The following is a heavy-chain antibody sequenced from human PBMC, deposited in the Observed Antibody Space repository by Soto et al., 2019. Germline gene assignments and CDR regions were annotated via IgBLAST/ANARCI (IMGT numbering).Heavy chain of an antibody. J-gene: IGHJ5*02. V-gene: IGHV3-23*01. D-gene: IGHD3-10*01. CDR2: IAGSGGMT. CDR3: VKNSGWFNT. Sequence: QLLQSGGGLVQPGGSLTLSCAASGFTFGTTAMSWVRQAPGEGLERVSTIAGSGGMTYYADSVKGRFTISRDNSRNTVYLQMNSLRGDDTALYYCVKNSGWFNTWGQGALVTVSS. CDR1: GFTFGTTA.